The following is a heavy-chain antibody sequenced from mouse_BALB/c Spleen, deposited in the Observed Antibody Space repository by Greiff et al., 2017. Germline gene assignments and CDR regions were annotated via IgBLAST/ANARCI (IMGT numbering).Heavy chain of an antibody. Sequence: VQLQQSGAELVRPGASVKLSCTASGFNIKDYYMHWVKQRPEQGLEWIGWIDPENGDTEYAPKFQGKATMTADTSSNTAYLQLSSLTSEDTAVYYCNYDYDLDFDYWGQGTTLTVSS. D-gene: IGHD2-4*01. V-gene: IGHV14-4*02. CDR2: IDPENGDT. CDR3: NYDYDLDFDY. CDR1: GFNIKDYY. J-gene: IGHJ2*01.